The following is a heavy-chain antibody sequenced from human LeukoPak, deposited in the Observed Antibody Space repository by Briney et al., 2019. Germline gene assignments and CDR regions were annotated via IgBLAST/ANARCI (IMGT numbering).Heavy chain of an antibody. V-gene: IGHV4-59*01. J-gene: IGHJ5*02. CDR3: ARDDYRGVTNFDP. D-gene: IGHD3-10*01. CDR2: ISYTGST. CDR1: GGSISPYF. Sequence: SETLSLTCTVSGGSISPYFWSWFRQPPGKGLEWIGYISYTGSTIYSPSLKSRVTISVDTTKNQFSLQLTSVTAADTAVYYCARDDYRGVTNFDPWGQGTLVTVSS.